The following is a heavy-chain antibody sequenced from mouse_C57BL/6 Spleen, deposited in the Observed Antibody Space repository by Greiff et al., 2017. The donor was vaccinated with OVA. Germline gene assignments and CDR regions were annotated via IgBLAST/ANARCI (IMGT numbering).Heavy chain of an antibody. CDR2: IYPGNSDT. CDR1: GYTFTSYW. D-gene: IGHD2-3*01. Sequence: EVQLQESGTVLARPGASVKMSCKTSGYTFTSYWMHWVKQRPGQGLEWIGAIYPGNSDTSYNQKFKGQAKLTAVTYASTAYMEHSSLTNEDSAVYYSTRRGDGYLRSDYFDYWGQGTTLTVSS. V-gene: IGHV1-5*01. CDR3: TRRGDGYLRSDYFDY. J-gene: IGHJ2*01.